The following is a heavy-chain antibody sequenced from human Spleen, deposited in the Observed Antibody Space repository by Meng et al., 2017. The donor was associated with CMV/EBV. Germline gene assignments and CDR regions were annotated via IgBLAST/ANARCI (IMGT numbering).Heavy chain of an antibody. V-gene: IGHV4-39*07. CDR3: ARGPTYSNYNWFDP. CDR1: GGSITSGTYS. D-gene: IGHD4-11*01. J-gene: IGHJ5*02. Sequence: SGGSITSGTYSWGWIRQSPGKGLEWIGSIYFRGTTYYDPSLKSRVTISLDTSKNQFSLNLSSVTAADTAIYYCARGPTYSNYNWFDPWGQGTLVTVSS. CDR2: IYFRGTT.